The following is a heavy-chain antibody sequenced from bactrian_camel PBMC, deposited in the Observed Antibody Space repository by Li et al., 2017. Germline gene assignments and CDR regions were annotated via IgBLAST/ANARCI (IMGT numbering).Heavy chain of an antibody. Sequence: VQLVESGGGLVSPGGSLRVSCQASGFSFSSYYMSWVRQAPGKGLEWVSSIYADGRKTFYADSVKGRFTISRDNAKNTVYLQMNSLNAEDTAVYYCVSHPPWWLVLQGYWGPGDPGHRL. CDR2: IYADGRKT. CDR1: GFSFSSYY. D-gene: IGHD2*01. V-gene: IGHV3-2*01. J-gene: IGHJ4*01. CDR3: VSHPPWWLVLQGY.